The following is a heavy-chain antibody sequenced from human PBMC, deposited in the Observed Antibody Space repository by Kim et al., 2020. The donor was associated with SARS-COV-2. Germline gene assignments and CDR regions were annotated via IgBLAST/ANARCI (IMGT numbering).Heavy chain of an antibody. J-gene: IGHJ6*02. CDR2: INPSGGST. CDR1: GYTFTSYY. Sequence: ASVKVSCKASGYTFTSYYMHWVRQAPGQGLEWMGIINPSGGSTSYAQKFQGRVTMTRDTSTSTVYMELSSLRSEDTAVYYCAQTNGRMGGLRSPGHGDYYYYGMDVWGQGTTVTVSS. D-gene: IGHD3-16*01. CDR3: AQTNGRMGGLRSPGHGDYYYYGMDV. V-gene: IGHV1-46*01.